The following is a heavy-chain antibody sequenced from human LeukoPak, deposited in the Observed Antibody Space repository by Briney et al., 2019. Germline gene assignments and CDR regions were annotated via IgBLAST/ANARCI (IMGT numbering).Heavy chain of an antibody. CDR1: GFTFSSYG. CDR3: AKVIMGIAPHDY. Sequence: GGSLRLSCAASGFTFSSYGIHWVRQAPGKGLEWVAFIRYDASNKYYADSVKGRFTISRDNSKNTLYLQMNSLRAEDTAVYYCAKVIMGIAPHDYWGQGTLVTVSS. V-gene: IGHV3-30*02. CDR2: IRYDASNK. D-gene: IGHD6-13*01. J-gene: IGHJ4*02.